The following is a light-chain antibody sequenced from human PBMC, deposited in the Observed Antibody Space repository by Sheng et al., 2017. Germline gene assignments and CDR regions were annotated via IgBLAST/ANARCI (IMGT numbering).Light chain of an antibody. CDR1: HNLLYSYNNKNY. V-gene: IGKV4-1*01. J-gene: IGKJ2*01. CDR3: QQYNHWPPYT. CDR2: WAS. Sequence: IVMTQSPDSLAVSLGERATINCKSSHNLLYSYNNKNYLTWYQHKAGQPPKQLIYWASTRESGVPDRFSGSGSGTDFTLTISSLQSEDFAVYYCQQYNHWPPYTFGQGTTLESK.